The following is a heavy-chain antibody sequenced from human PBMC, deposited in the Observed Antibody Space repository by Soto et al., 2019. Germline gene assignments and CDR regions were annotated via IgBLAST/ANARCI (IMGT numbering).Heavy chain of an antibody. CDR1: GGTFSSYA. CDR3: ARVGVPAAHYFDY. V-gene: IGHV1-69*13. D-gene: IGHD2-2*01. Sequence: SVKVSCKASGGTFSSYAISWVRQAPGQGLEWMGGIIPIFGTANYAQKFQGRVTITADESTSTAYMELSSLRPEDTAVYYCARVGVPAAHYFDYWGQGTLVTVSS. J-gene: IGHJ4*02. CDR2: IIPIFGTA.